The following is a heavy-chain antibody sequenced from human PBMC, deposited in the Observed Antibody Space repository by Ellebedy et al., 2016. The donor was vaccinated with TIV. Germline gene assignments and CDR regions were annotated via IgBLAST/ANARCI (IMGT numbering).Heavy chain of an antibody. J-gene: IGHJ4*02. Sequence: GESLKISXKGSGYSFTSYWISWVRQMPGKGLEWMGRIDPSDSYTNYSPSFQGHVTISADKSISTAYLQWSSLKASDTAMYYCATHRSTSSLFDYWGQGTLVTVSS. D-gene: IGHD6-13*01. CDR3: ATHRSTSSLFDY. CDR1: GYSFTSYW. V-gene: IGHV5-10-1*01. CDR2: IDPSDSYT.